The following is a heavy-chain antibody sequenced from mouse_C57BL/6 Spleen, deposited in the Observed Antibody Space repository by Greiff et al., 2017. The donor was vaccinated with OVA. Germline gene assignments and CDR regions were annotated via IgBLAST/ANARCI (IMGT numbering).Heavy chain of an antibody. J-gene: IGHJ1*03. Sequence: VQLQQSGAELARPGASVKLSCKASGYTFTSYGISWVKQRTGQGLEWIGELYPRSGNTYYTEKFKGKATLTADKSSSTAYMKLRRLTSEDSAVYFCARRGYGTEYWYFDVWGTGTTGTVAS. CDR3: ARRGYGTEYWYFDV. D-gene: IGHD1-1*01. CDR2: LYPRSGNT. V-gene: IGHV1-81*01. CDR1: GYTFTSYG.